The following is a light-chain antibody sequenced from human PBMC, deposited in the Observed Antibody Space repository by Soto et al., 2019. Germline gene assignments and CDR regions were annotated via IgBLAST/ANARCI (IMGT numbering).Light chain of an antibody. Sequence: QSALTQPPSASGSPGQSVTISCTGTTSDVGKYNYVSWYQQHPGKAPKVMIYEVTNRPSGVPDRFSGSKSGNTASLTVSGLQTEDEADYYCSSYAGNNNLVFGGGTMLTVL. CDR2: EVT. CDR3: SSYAGNNNLV. CDR1: TSDVGKYNY. V-gene: IGLV2-8*01. J-gene: IGLJ3*02.